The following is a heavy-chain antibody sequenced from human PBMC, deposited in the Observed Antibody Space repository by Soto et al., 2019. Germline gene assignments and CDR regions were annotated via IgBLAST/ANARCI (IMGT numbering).Heavy chain of an antibody. J-gene: IGHJ5*02. CDR2: ISYDGSNK. CDR3: AKDATGYSSGWSSGNNWFDP. CDR1: GFTFSSYG. D-gene: IGHD6-19*01. Sequence: GGALRLSCAASGFTFSSYGMHWVRQAPGKGLEWVAVISYDGSNKYYADSVKGRFTISRDNSKNTLYLQMNSLRAEDTAVYYCAKDATGYSSGWSSGNNWFDPWGQGTLVTVSS. V-gene: IGHV3-30*18.